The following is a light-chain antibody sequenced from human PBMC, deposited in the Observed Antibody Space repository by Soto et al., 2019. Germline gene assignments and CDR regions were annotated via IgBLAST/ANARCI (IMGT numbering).Light chain of an antibody. Sequence: QSALTQPTSVSGSPGQSITISCTGTSSDFGGYSYVSWYQQHPGKAPKLMIYDVSNGPSGVSNRFSGSQSGNTASLTISELQAEYEADYYCSSYTSSSTLVFVTGTKLTVL. V-gene: IGLV2-14*03. J-gene: IGLJ1*01. CDR1: SSDFGGYSY. CDR3: SSYTSSSTLV. CDR2: DVS.